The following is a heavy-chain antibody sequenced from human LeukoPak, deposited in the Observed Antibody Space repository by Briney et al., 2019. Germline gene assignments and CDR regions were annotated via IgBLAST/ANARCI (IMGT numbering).Heavy chain of an antibody. V-gene: IGHV4-59*01. Sequence: PSETLSLTCTVSGGSISSYYWSWIRQPPGKGLEWIGYIYYSGSTNYNPSLKSRVTISVDTSKNQFSLKLSSVTAADTAVYYCARAYSSWGQGTLVTVSS. CDR2: IYYSGST. CDR1: GGSISSYY. CDR3: ARAYSS. D-gene: IGHD5-18*01. J-gene: IGHJ4*02.